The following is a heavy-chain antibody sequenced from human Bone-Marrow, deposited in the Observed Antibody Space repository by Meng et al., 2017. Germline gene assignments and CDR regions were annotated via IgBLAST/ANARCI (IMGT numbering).Heavy chain of an antibody. Sequence: ASVKVSCKASGYTFTSYYMHWVRQAPGQGLEWMGIINPSGGSTSYAQKFQGRVTMTRDTSTSTVYMELSSLRSEDTAVYYCARSIVGAEYYYYGMDVWGQGTTVTVSS. J-gene: IGHJ6*02. CDR2: INPSGGST. D-gene: IGHD1-26*01. V-gene: IGHV1-46*01. CDR1: GYTFTSYY. CDR3: ARSIVGAEYYYYGMDV.